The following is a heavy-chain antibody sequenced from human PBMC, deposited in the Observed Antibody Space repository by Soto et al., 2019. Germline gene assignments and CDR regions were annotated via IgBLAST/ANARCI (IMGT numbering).Heavy chain of an antibody. Sequence: EVQLLESGGGLVQPGGSLRLSCAASGFTFSSYAMRWVRQAPEKGLEWVSAISGSGGSTYNADSVKGRFTISRDNSKNTLYLQMNSLRAEDTAVYYCARRGSGSYYDYWGQGTLVTVSS. CDR1: GFTFSSYA. CDR3: ARRGSGSYYDY. D-gene: IGHD1-26*01. CDR2: ISGSGGST. J-gene: IGHJ4*02. V-gene: IGHV3-23*01.